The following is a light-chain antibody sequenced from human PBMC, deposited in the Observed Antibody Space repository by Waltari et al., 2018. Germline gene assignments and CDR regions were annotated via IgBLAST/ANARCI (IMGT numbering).Light chain of an antibody. CDR2: KAS. CDR3: QQYHSYLYT. J-gene: IGKJ2*01. CDR1: QSIGSW. Sequence: DIQMTQSPFTFSASVRDRATITCRASQSIGSWLAWYQQKPGTAPKLLINKASSLESGVPSRFSGTGSGTEFTLTISSLQPDDFATYYCQQYHSYLYTFGQGTKLEI. V-gene: IGKV1-5*03.